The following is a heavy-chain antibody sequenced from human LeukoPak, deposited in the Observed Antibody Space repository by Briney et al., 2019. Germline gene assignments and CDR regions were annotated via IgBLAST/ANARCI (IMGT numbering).Heavy chain of an antibody. CDR1: GFTFSSYA. CDR2: ISSSSSYI. J-gene: IGHJ4*02. D-gene: IGHD3-22*01. Sequence: GGSLRLSCAASGFTFSSYAMSWVRQAPGKGLEWVSSISSSSSYIYYADSVKGRFTISRDNAKNSLYLQMKSLRAEDMAVYYCARGYYDSSGYGVYFDYWGQGTLVTVSS. V-gene: IGHV3-21*01. CDR3: ARGYYDSSGYGVYFDY.